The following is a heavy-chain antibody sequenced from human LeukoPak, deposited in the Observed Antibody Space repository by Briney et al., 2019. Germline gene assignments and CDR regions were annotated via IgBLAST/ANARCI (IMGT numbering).Heavy chain of an antibody. V-gene: IGHV4-59*01. J-gene: IGHJ4*02. CDR2: IYYSGST. Sequence: SETLSLTCTVSGGSISSYYWSWIRQPPGKGLEWIGYIYYSGSTNYNPSLKSRATISVDTSKNQFSLKLSSVTAADTAVYYCARVLYTWGTSSSGSFDYWGQGTLVTVSS. CDR3: ARVLYTWGTSSSGSFDY. D-gene: IGHD3-10*01. CDR1: GGSISSYY.